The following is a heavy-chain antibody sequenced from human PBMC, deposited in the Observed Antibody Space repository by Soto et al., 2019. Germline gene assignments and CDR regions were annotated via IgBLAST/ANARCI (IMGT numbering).Heavy chain of an antibody. V-gene: IGHV3-30*03. Sequence: QVQLVESGGGVVQPGRSLRLSCAASGFTFSSYGMHWVRQAPGKGLEWVAVISYDGSNKYYADSVKGRFTISRDNSKNTLYLQMNSLRAEDTAVYYCAYGSGSTGPLDDAFDIWGQGTMVTVSS. CDR1: GFTFSSYG. J-gene: IGHJ3*02. CDR2: ISYDGSNK. D-gene: IGHD3-10*01. CDR3: AYGSGSTGPLDDAFDI.